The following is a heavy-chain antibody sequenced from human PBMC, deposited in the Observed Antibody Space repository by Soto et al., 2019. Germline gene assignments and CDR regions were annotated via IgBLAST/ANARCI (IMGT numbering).Heavy chain of an antibody. Sequence: QVQLVESGGGVVQPGRSLRLSCAASGFTFSNFGMHWGRQAPGKGLEWVAAISADGSDKYFSDSVKCRFTISRDNSKNTMFLQINSLRVEDTAVYYFTKGSEVARQELDYWGQGTLVTVSS. D-gene: IGHD3-3*01. V-gene: IGHV3-30*18. J-gene: IGHJ4*02. CDR3: TKGSEVARQELDY. CDR2: ISADGSDK. CDR1: GFTFSNFG.